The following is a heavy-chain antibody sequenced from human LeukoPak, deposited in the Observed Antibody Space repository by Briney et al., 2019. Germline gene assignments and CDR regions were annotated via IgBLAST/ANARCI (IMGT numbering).Heavy chain of an antibody. CDR1: GFTFSSYG. Sequence: GGSLRLSCAASGFTFSSYGMHWVRQAPGKGLEWVAVISYDGSNKYYADSVKGRFTISRDNSKNTLYLQMNSLRAEDTAVYYCAKALRGGYFDYWGQGTLVTVPS. CDR2: ISYDGSNK. D-gene: IGHD3-16*01. V-gene: IGHV3-30*18. J-gene: IGHJ4*02. CDR3: AKALRGGYFDY.